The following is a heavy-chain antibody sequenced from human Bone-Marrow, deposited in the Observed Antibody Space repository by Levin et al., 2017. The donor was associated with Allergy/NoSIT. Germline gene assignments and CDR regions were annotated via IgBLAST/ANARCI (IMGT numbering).Heavy chain of an antibody. Sequence: SGGSLRLSCAASGFTFRAFWMNWVRQAPGKGLEWVANINEDGSEKYYVDSVKGRFTISRDNAKNSLSLQLNSLRTDDTAVYYCTTLTGPFDCWGQGTLVAVSS. CDR3: TTLTGPFDC. CDR1: GFTFRAFW. CDR2: INEDGSEK. D-gene: IGHD3-9*01. V-gene: IGHV3-7*01. J-gene: IGHJ4*02.